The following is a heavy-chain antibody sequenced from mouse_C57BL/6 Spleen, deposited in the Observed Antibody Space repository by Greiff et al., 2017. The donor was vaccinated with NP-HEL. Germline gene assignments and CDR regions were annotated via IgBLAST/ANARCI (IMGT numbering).Heavy chain of an antibody. J-gene: IGHJ1*03. CDR2: ISSGSSTI. V-gene: IGHV5-17*01. CDR3: ARPSRSYGYFDV. CDR1: GFTFSDYG. Sequence: EVKLVESGGGLVKPGGSLKLSCAASGFTFSDYGMHWVRQAPEKGLEWVAYISSGSSTIYYADTVKGRFTISRDNAKNTLFLQMTSLRSEDTAMYYCARPSRSYGYFDVWGTGTTVTVSS.